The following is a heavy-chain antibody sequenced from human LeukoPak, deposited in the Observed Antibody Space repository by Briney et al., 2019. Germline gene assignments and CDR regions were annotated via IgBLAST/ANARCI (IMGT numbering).Heavy chain of an antibody. V-gene: IGHV3-74*01. D-gene: IGHD2/OR15-2a*01. J-gene: IGHJ6*02. CDR2: INSDGSTT. Sequence: GGSLRLSCAASGFTFSSYWMYWVRQAPGKGRVWVSRINSDGSTTSYADSVKGRFTISRDNAKNTLYLQMNSLRAEDTAVYYCARVGTTSNFYYYYGMDVWGQGTTVTVSS. CDR1: GFTFSSYW. CDR3: ARVGTTSNFYYYYGMDV.